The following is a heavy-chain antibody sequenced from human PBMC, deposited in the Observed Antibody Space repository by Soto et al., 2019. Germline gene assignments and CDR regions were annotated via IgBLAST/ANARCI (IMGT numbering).Heavy chain of an antibody. V-gene: IGHV3-23*01. D-gene: IGHD2-2*01. CDR1: GFAFSSYA. J-gene: IGHJ4*02. CDR2: ISGGGHNT. CDR3: AKENSLYCSSTSCYLDY. Sequence: GGSLRLSCAASGFAFSSYAMSWVRQAPGKGLEWVSAISGGGHNTFYADSVKGRFTISRDNSENTLYLQMSSLRAEDTAAYFCAKENSLYCSSTSCYLDYWGPGTLVTVYS.